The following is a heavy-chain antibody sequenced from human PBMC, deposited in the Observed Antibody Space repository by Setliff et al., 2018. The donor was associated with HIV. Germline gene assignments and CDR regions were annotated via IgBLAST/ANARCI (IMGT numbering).Heavy chain of an antibody. CDR2: IDWEDDK. CDR1: GFSLSTTGLR. D-gene: IGHD3-10*01. Sequence: SGPTLVNPTQTLTLTCTFSGFSLSTTGLRVTWIRQPPGKALEWLARIDWEDDKFYSTSLKTRLTISKDTSKNQVFLTMTNMDPVDTATYYCARTYGSASKLDYWGPGTLVT. CDR3: ARTYGSASKLDY. V-gene: IGHV2-70*04. J-gene: IGHJ4*02.